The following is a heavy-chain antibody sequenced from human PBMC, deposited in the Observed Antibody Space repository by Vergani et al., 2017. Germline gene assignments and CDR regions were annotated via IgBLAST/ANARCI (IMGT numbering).Heavy chain of an antibody. V-gene: IGHV3-23*01. CDR3: VKDAGSYENFFDS. CDR1: GFTFSTYA. CDR2: LTGGGGST. Sequence: EVQLLESGGSLKQPGGSVRLSCAASGFTFSTYAMHWVRHAPGKGLEWVSSLTGGGGSTSYTDSFKGRFIISRDNSRATLYLQMNSLRPEDTATYYCVKDAGSYENFFDSWAKGTLVTVSS. J-gene: IGHJ4*02. D-gene: IGHD1-26*01.